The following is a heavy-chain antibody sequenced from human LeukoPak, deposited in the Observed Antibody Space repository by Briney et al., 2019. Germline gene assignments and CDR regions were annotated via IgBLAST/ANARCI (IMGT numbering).Heavy chain of an antibody. V-gene: IGHV1-18*01. CDR3: TSGVDYNY. CDR2: ISTYNGQT. Sequence: ASVKVSCKTSGYTSTSHGISWVRQAPGQGLEWVGWISTYNGQTDYAQSLQGRVVMTTDRSTSTAYMDLWSLRSDDTAVYYCTSGVDYNYWGQGTVVTVSS. J-gene: IGHJ4*02. CDR1: GYTSTSHG. D-gene: IGHD2-8*01.